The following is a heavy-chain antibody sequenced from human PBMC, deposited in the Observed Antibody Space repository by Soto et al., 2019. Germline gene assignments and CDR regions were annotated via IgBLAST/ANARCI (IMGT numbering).Heavy chain of an antibody. CDR1: GGTFSNHI. CDR2: IIPMLEIT. Sequence: SVKVSCKASGGTFSNHIITWVRQAPGQGPEWMGRIIPMLEITNYAQKFQGRVTITADKSTSTAYMELSSLRSEDTAVYYCALTMWLRFPLLHFDYWGQGTLVTVSS. V-gene: IGHV1-69*02. D-gene: IGHD5-12*01. CDR3: ALTMWLRFPLLHFDY. J-gene: IGHJ4*02.